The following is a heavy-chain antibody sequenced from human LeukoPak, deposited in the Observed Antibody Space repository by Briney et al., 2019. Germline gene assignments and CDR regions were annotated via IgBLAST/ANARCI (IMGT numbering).Heavy chain of an antibody. V-gene: IGHV1-2*02. J-gene: IGHJ5*01. Sequence: GPPVKVSCKAPGYTFTAYYMHWVRQPPGQGLEWMGWINPNSGGTNYAKKFQGRVTMTRDTSISTAYMEMSRLRSDDTAVYYCARDPEVPAAIVGVIGYCSGGSCYTPGCWFGSWGQGTLVTVSS. CDR1: GYTFTAYY. CDR2: INPNSGGT. D-gene: IGHD2-15*01. CDR3: ARDPEVPAAIVGVIGYCSGGSCYTPGCWFGS.